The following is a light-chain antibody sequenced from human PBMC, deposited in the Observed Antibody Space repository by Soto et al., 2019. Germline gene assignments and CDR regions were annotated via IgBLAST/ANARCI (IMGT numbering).Light chain of an antibody. Sequence: DIQMIQSPSSVSASVGDRVTITCRASQRISTWLAWYQQKPGKGPKLLIYGASTLQSGVPSRFSGSGSGTDFTLTISSLQPEDFATYYCQQANSFPLTFGPGTKVDIK. J-gene: IGKJ3*01. V-gene: IGKV1-12*01. CDR1: QRISTW. CDR2: GAS. CDR3: QQANSFPLT.